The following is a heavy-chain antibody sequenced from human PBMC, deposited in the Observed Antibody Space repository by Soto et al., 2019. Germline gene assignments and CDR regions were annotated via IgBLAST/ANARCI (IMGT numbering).Heavy chain of an antibody. CDR1: GFTFSGYG. CDR2: IWDDGSKK. CDR3: ARHRGDGVGDCCPAC. Sequence: QVQLVESGGGVVQPGRSLRLSCAASGFTFSGYGMHWVRQAPGKGLDWVAVIWDDGSKKYQADSVKGRFTISGDNPKNTLYLQLNSLRAEDTAVYYCARHRGDGVGDCCPACWGRGSLVTVSS. J-gene: IGHJ4*02. D-gene: IGHD2-21*02. V-gene: IGHV3-33*01.